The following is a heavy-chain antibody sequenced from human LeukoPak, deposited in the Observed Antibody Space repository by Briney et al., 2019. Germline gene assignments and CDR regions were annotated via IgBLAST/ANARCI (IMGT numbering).Heavy chain of an antibody. V-gene: IGHV4-61*02. D-gene: IGHD4-23*01. CDR2: IYITGST. J-gene: IGHJ1*01. CDR1: GDSIRSGSFH. CDR3: AKSWGYAANSLHIQH. Sequence: SQTLSLTCSVSGDSIRSGSFHWHWIRQPAGKRLEWIGRIYITGSTDYNPSLKSRVTMSVDTSNNQFSLKLTSVTAADTAVYYCAKSWGYAANSLHIQHWGQGARVIVSA.